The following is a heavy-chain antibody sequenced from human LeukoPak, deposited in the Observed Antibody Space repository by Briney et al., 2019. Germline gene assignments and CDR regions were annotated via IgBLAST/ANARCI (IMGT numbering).Heavy chain of an antibody. CDR1: GGSISSGGYS. CDR2: IYYTGST. V-gene: IGHV4-30-4*07. D-gene: IGHD3-22*01. Sequence: SQTLSLTCAVSGGSISSGGYSWSWIRQPPGKGLDWIAYIYYTGSTYYNPSLKSRVTISLDTSKNQFSLKLTSVTAADTAVYYCARGGDSSGYEGRFDPWGQGTLVTVSS. CDR3: ARGGDSSGYEGRFDP. J-gene: IGHJ5*02.